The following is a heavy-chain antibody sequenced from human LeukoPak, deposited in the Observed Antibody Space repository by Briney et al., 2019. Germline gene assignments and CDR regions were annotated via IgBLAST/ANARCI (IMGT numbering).Heavy chain of an antibody. CDR3: AKGGVGEVLYLAYFDH. Sequence: GGSLRLSCSASGFTFSNYWMTWVRQSPGKGLEWVSGISGSGVSTYYTDSVKGRFTISRDNSKNTLYLQMNRLRGEDTAVYYCAKGGVGEVLYLAYFDHWGQGALVTVSS. CDR1: GFTFSNYW. J-gene: IGHJ4*02. CDR2: ISGSGVST. V-gene: IGHV3-23*01. D-gene: IGHD3-10*01.